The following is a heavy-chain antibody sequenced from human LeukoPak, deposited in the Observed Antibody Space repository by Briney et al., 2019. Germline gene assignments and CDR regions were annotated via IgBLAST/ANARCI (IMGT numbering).Heavy chain of an antibody. CDR2: ISNNGGYT. CDR1: GFTFSSSA. V-gene: IGHV3-23*01. D-gene: IGHD2-15*01. Sequence: GGSLRLSCAASGFTFSSSAMSWVRQAPGKGLEWVSAISNNGGYTYYADSVQDRFTISRDNSKSTLCLQMNSLRAEDTAVYYCAKQLGYCSDGSCYFPYWGQGTLVTVSS. J-gene: IGHJ4*02. CDR3: AKQLGYCSDGSCYFPY.